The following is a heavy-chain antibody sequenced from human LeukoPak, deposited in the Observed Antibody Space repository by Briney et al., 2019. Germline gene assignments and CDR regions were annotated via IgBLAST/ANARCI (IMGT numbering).Heavy chain of an antibody. CDR1: GYTFTSYG. CDR2: ISAYNGNT. CDR3: ARDGEGSSAQILPYYYHYGMDV. V-gene: IGHV1-18*01. J-gene: IGHJ6*02. D-gene: IGHD6-6*01. Sequence: ASVKVSCKASGYTFTSYGISWVRQAPGQGLEWMGWISAYNGNTNYAQKLQGRVTMTTDTSTSTAYMELRSLRSDDTAVYYCARDGEGSSAQILPYYYHYGMDVWGQGTTVTVSS.